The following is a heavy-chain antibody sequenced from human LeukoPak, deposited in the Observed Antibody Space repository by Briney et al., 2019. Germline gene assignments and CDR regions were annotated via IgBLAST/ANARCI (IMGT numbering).Heavy chain of an antibody. CDR3: ARAVITFGGAVAKGFDC. D-gene: IGHD3-16*01. CDR1: GGSFSTYY. J-gene: IGHJ4*02. CDR2: IYYSGST. V-gene: IGHV4-59*01. Sequence: SETLSLTCTVSGGSFSTYYWSWLRQPPGKGLEWIGYIYYSGSTDYNPSLKSRVTMSLDTSKNQFSLYLSSVTAADTAVYYCARAVITFGGAVAKGFDCWGQGTLVTVSS.